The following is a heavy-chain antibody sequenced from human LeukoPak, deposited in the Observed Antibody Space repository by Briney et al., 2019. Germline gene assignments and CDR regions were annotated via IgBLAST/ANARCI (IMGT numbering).Heavy chain of an antibody. Sequence: SETLSLTCTVSGASISSYSWGWIRQPPGKGLEWIGYFSYTGSTNYNPSLRSRVTISLDTSKNQFSLSLDSVTAADTAVYYCARGLASGYPPIPFDYWGQGTLVTVSS. CDR1: GASISSYS. V-gene: IGHV4-59*12. J-gene: IGHJ4*02. D-gene: IGHD3-3*01. CDR2: FSYTGST. CDR3: ARGLASGYPPIPFDY.